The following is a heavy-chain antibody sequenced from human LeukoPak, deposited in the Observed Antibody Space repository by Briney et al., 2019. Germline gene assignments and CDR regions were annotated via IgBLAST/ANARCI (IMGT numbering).Heavy chain of an antibody. J-gene: IGHJ5*02. CDR2: VSDTT. CDR3: ARSRGPGSHWFDP. D-gene: IGHD3-10*01. CDR1: GFTFSSFA. Sequence: PGRSLRLSCAASGFTFSSFALSWVRQAPGKGLEWVSTVSDTTYYADSVRGRVTISRDDSKNTLYLQMDSLRAEHTAIYCCARSRGPGSHWFDPWGQGPLVPVSS. V-gene: IGHV3-23*01.